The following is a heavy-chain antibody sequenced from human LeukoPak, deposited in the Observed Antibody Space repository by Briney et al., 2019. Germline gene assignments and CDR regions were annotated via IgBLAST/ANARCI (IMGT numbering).Heavy chain of an antibody. V-gene: IGHV4-39*01. Sequence: SETLSLTCSVSGGSIGNSDYYWGWIRQPPGKGLEWIGSIFYTVSTYYNPSLKSRVTMSVDTSKNQFSLKLTSVTAADTAVYYCATLGERRGAYNWFDSWGQGTLVTVSS. J-gene: IGHJ5*01. CDR3: ATLGERRGAYNWFDS. CDR2: IFYTVST. D-gene: IGHD3-16*01. CDR1: GGSIGNSDYY.